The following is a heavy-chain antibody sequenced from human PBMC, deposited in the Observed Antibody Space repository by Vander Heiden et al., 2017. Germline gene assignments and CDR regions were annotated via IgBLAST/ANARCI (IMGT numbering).Heavy chain of an antibody. CDR1: GFTFSSYA. D-gene: IGHD3-10*01. J-gene: IGHJ4*02. Sequence: EVQLLESGGVLVQPGGSLRLSCAASGFTFSSYAMSWVRQAPGKGLEWVSAISGSGGSTYYADSVKGRFTISRDNSKNTLYLQMNSLRAEDTAVYYCAKDREGLWFGELLRYWGQGTLVTVSS. CDR2: ISGSGGST. V-gene: IGHV3-23*01. CDR3: AKDREGLWFGELLRY.